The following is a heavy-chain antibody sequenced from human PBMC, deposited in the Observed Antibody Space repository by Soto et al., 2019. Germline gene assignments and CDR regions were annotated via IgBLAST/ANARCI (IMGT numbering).Heavy chain of an antibody. Sequence: EVQLVESGGGLVQPGGSLRLSCAASGFTFSSYSMNWVRQVPGKGLEWHSYISTGSTTIYYSDSVKGRFTVSRDNAKNSLYLQMNSLRAEDTAVYYCARDSSSSYNFDYWGQGTLVTVSS. CDR1: GFTFSSYS. V-gene: IGHV3-48*01. CDR3: ARDSSSSYNFDY. D-gene: IGHD6-13*01. CDR2: ISTGSTTI. J-gene: IGHJ4*02.